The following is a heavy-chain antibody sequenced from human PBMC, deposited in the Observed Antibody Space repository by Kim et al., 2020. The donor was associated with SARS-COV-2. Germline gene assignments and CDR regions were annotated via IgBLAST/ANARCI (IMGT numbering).Heavy chain of an antibody. CDR1: GGSISSSSYY. V-gene: IGHV4-39*01. CDR2: IYYSGST. J-gene: IGHJ6*02. D-gene: IGHD6-13*01. Sequence: SETLSLTCTVSGGSISSSSYYWGWIRQPPGKGLEWIGSIYYSGSTYYNPSLKSRVTISVDTSKNQFSLKLSSVTAADTAVYYCARDSTGWYQSYYYYGMDVWGQGTTVTVS. CDR3: ARDSTGWYQSYYYYGMDV.